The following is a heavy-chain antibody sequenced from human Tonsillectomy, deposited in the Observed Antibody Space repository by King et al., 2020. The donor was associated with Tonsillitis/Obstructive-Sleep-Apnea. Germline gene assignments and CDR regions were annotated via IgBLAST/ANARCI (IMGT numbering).Heavy chain of an antibody. J-gene: IGHJ4*02. CDR1: GFTFSSYA. CDR3: ARDRGDYCSGGSCYSYYFAY. Sequence: VQLVESGGGVVQPGRSLRLSCAASGFTFSSYAMHWVRQAPGKGLEWVAVISYDEINKYYADSVKGRFTISRDNSKNTLYLQMNSLRAEDTAVYYCARDRGDYCSGGSCYSYYFAYWGQGSLVTVSS. V-gene: IGHV3-30*04. CDR2: ISYDEINK. D-gene: IGHD2-15*01.